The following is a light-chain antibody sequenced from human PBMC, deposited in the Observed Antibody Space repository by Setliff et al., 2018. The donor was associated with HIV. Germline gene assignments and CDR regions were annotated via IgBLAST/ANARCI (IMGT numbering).Light chain of an antibody. CDR3: SSYTNTRTHI. CDR1: SSDVGNFNY. Sequence: QSALAQPPSASGSPGQSVTISCTGTSSDVGNFNYVSWYQQHPGKAPKLMIYEVSKRPSGVPDRFSGSKSGNTASLTVSGLQPEDDADYYCSSYTNTRTHIFGTGTKVTVL. V-gene: IGLV2-8*01. CDR2: EVS. J-gene: IGLJ1*01.